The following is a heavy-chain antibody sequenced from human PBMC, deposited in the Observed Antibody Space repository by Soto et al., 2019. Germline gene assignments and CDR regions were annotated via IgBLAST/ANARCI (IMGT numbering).Heavy chain of an antibody. CDR3: ATDLSVGVINKPFYY. V-gene: IGHV3-48*02. CDR1: GFTFSYYS. J-gene: IGHJ4*02. CDR2: ISSGSSTI. Sequence: EVQLVEAGGGLVQPGGSLRLSCTASGFTFSYYSLNWVRQGPGKGLEWVAHISSGSSTINYADSVRSRFTITRHDAKDSLYLQMNSLRDEDTAIYYCATDLSVGVINKPFYYWGQGTLVTVSS. D-gene: IGHD3-22*01.